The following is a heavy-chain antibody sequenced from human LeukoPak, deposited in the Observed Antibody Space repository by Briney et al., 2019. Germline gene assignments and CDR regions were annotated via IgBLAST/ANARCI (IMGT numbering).Heavy chain of an antibody. J-gene: IGHJ5*02. CDR2: ISSSSSTI. Sequence: GGSLRLSCAASEFIFSNYGMNWVRQAPGKGLEWVSYISSSSSTIYYADSVKGRFTISRDNAKNSLYLQMNSLRAEDTAVYYCARDLGCSSTSCYVSRTWWFDPWGQGTLVTVSS. V-gene: IGHV3-48*01. D-gene: IGHD2-2*01. CDR1: EFIFSNYG. CDR3: ARDLGCSSTSCYVSRTWWFDP.